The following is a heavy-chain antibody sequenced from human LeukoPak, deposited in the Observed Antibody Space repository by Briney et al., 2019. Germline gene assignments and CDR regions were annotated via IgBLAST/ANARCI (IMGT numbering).Heavy chain of an antibody. D-gene: IGHD4-23*01. CDR1: GFTFSSYG. CDR3: ARMGGNSIDY. J-gene: IGHJ4*02. Sequence: QPGGSLRLSCAASGFTFSSYGMHWVRQAPGKGLEWVAFIRYDGSNKYYADSVKGRFTISRDNSKNTLYLQMNSLRAEDTAVYYCARMGGNSIDYWGQGTLVTVSS. V-gene: IGHV3-30*02. CDR2: IRYDGSNK.